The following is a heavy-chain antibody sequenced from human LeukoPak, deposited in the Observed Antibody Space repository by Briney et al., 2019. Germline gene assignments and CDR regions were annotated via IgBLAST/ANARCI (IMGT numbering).Heavy chain of an antibody. CDR3: ARLSRKDAFDI. V-gene: IGHV4-59*08. CDR2: IYYSGST. Sequence: SETLSLTCAVYGGSFSGYYWSWIRQPPGKGLEWIGYIYYSGSTNYNPSLKSRVTISVDTSKNQFSLKLSSVTAADTAVHYCARLSRKDAFDIWGQGTMVTVSS. D-gene: IGHD1-14*01. J-gene: IGHJ3*02. CDR1: GGSFSGYY.